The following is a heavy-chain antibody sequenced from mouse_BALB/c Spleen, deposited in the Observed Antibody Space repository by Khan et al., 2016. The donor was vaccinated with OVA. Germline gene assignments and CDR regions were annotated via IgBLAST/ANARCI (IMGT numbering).Heavy chain of an antibody. D-gene: IGHD1-2*01. V-gene: IGHV3-6*02. CDR2: ISYDGRS. CDR1: DYSITSGYY. CDR3: ASDGANAGYVYFAY. Sequence: EVQLQESGPGLVIPSQSLSLTCSVTDYSITSGYYWNWIRQFPGNNLEWMGYISYDGRSDYNPSLKNRISITRDTSMNQFFLNLISVTAEDTATYYWASDGANAGYVYFAYWGRGSNLRVSS. J-gene: IGHJ2*01.